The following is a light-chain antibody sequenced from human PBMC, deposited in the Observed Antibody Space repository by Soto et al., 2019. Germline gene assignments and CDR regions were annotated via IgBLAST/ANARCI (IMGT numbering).Light chain of an antibody. Sequence: EFVLTQSPGTLSLSPGERATLSCRASQSVSNSYVAWYQQKSGQAPRLLIYDTSSRVTGIPDRFSGSGSGTDFTLTISRLEPEDFAVYYCQQYGSSRWTFGQGTKVDIK. CDR3: QQYGSSRWT. J-gene: IGKJ1*01. V-gene: IGKV3-20*01. CDR1: QSVSNSY. CDR2: DTS.